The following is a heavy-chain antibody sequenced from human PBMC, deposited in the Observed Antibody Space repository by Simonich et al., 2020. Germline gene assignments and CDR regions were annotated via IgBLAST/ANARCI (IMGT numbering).Heavy chain of an antibody. CDR1: GYTFTGYY. J-gene: IGHJ4*02. D-gene: IGHD1-1*01. CDR2: INPHRGGT. Sequence: QVQLVQSGAEVKKPGASVKVSCKASGYTFTGYYMNWVRQAPGQGLEWRGWINPHRGGTNYAQKFQCRVTMSRDTSISTAYMELSRLRSDDTAVYYRARSSDLLNWNDGPYYWGQGTLVTVSS. V-gene: IGHV1-2*02. CDR3: ARSSDLLNWNDGPYY.